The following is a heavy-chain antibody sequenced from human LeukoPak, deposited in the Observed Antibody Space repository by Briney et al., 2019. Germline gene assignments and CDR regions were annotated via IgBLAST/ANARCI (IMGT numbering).Heavy chain of an antibody. J-gene: IGHJ4*02. Sequence: GGSLRLSCAASGFTFSSYGMHWVRQAPGKGLEWVAFIRYDGGNKYYADSVKGRFTISRDNSKNTLYLQMNSLRAEDTAVYYCAKGGGGYCSSTSCYFYWGQGTLVTVSS. V-gene: IGHV3-30*02. CDR2: IRYDGGNK. CDR3: AKGGGGYCSSTSCYFY. D-gene: IGHD2-2*01. CDR1: GFTFSSYG.